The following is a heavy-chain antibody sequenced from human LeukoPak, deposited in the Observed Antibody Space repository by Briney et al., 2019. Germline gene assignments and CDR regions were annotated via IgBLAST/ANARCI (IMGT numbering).Heavy chain of an antibody. CDR1: GFTVSSNS. CDR3: ARRAGAYSHPYDY. D-gene: IGHD4/OR15-4a*01. CDR2: IYSDNT. J-gene: IGHJ4*02. Sequence: GGSLRLFCTVSGFTVSSNSMSWVRQAPGKGLEWVSFIYSDNTHYSDSVKGRFTISRDNSKNTLYLQMNSLRAEDTAVYYCARRAGAYSHPYDYWGQGTLVTVSS. V-gene: IGHV3-53*01.